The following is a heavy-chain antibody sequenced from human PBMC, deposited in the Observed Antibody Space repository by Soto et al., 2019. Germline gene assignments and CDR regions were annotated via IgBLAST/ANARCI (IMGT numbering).Heavy chain of an antibody. J-gene: IGHJ4*02. Sequence: SETLSLTCTVSGGSVNSGSYYWPWIRQSPGRGLEWIGYVYHSGTTKYSPSLKSRATISVDTTNNQFSLRLGPMTPADTAVYYCARDYWASEIRFESWGQGTLVTVSS. V-gene: IGHV4-61*01. D-gene: IGHD2-8*02. CDR1: GGSVNSGSYY. CDR3: ARDYWASEIRFES. CDR2: VYHSGTT.